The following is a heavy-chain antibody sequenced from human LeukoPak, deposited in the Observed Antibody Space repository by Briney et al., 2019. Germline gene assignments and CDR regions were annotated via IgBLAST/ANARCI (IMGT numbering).Heavy chain of an antibody. D-gene: IGHD3-10*01. CDR3: AKDIWPRDGYYYHR. CDR1: GFTFSSYA. CDR2: ISGSGGST. J-gene: IGHJ4*02. V-gene: IGHV3-23*01. Sequence: PGGSLRLSCAASGFTFSSYAMSWVRQAPGKGLEWVSAISGSGGSTYYADSVKGRFTISRDNTKNTLYLQMNSLRAEDTALYYCAKDIWPRDGYYYHRWGQGTLVTVSS.